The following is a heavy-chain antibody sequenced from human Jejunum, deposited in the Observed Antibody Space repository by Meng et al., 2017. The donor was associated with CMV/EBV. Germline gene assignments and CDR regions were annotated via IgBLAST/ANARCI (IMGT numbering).Heavy chain of an antibody. D-gene: IGHD3-10*01. V-gene: IGHV4-30-4*01. J-gene: IGHJ5*02. Sequence: QVPPPGAGPGLVEPSQTLSLPCTVSGASMSSGNYYWSWIRQPPGKGLEWIGYIHASGSTYYNPSLRNRLTISVDTSKNQFSLKLSSVTAADTAVYYCARASYGSGSPLGESWFDPWGQGTLVTVSS. CDR1: GASMSSGNYY. CDR3: ARASYGSGSPLGESWFDP. CDR2: IHASGST.